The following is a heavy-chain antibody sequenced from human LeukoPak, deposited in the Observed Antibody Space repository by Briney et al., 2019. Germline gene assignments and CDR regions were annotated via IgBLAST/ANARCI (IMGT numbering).Heavy chain of an antibody. V-gene: IGHV4-39*07. CDR1: GFTFSSYA. CDR3: SGSGWFEGPFGY. J-gene: IGHJ4*02. D-gene: IGHD6-19*01. CDR2: MHYSGST. Sequence: PGGSLRLSCAASGFTFSSYAMHWFRQAPGKGLEWIGSMHYSGSTYYNPSLTSRVTISADTSKNHFSLNLSSVTAADTAIYYCSGSGWFEGPFGYWGQGTPVTVSS.